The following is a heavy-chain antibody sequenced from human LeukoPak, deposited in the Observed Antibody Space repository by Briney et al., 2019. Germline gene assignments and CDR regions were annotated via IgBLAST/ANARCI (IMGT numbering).Heavy chain of an antibody. CDR3: AKRVGGTGHYFDY. CDR2: TSVNGGST. D-gene: IGHD3-16*01. V-gene: IGHV3-23*01. CDR1: GFTFSSYG. J-gene: IGHJ4*02. Sequence: GGTLRLSCAASGFTFSSYGMSWVRQAPGKGLEWVSTTSVNGGSTNHADSVKGRFTISRDNSKNTLYLQMNSLRVEDTAVYYCAKRVGGTGHYFDYWGQGILVTVSS.